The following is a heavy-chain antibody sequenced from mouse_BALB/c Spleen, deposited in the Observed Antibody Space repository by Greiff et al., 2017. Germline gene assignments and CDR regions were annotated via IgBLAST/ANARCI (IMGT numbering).Heavy chain of an antibody. CDR2: ISSGGGST. CDR3: ARQMITPYYYAMDY. D-gene: IGHD2-4*01. J-gene: IGHJ4*01. V-gene: IGHV5-12-1*01. CDR1: GFAFSSYD. Sequence: EVKLVESGGGLVKPGGSLKLSCAASGFAFSSYDMSWVRQTPEKRLEWVAYISSGGGSTYYPDTVKGRFTISRDNAKNTLYLQMSSLKSEDTAMYYCARQMITPYYYAMDYWGQGTSVTVSS.